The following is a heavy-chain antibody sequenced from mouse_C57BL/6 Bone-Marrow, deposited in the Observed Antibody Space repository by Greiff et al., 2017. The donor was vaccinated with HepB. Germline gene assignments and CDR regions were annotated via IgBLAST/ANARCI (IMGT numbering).Heavy chain of an antibody. Sequence: VQLQQPGAELVKPGASVKLSCKASGYTFTSYWMHWVKQRPGQGLEWIGMIHPNSGSTNYNEKFKSKATLTVDKSSSTAYMQLSSLTSEDSAVYYCARSRYDGSRSAMDYWGQGTSVTVAS. CDR1: GYTFTSYW. J-gene: IGHJ4*01. V-gene: IGHV1-64*01. D-gene: IGHD1-1*01. CDR3: ARSRYDGSRSAMDY. CDR2: IHPNSGST.